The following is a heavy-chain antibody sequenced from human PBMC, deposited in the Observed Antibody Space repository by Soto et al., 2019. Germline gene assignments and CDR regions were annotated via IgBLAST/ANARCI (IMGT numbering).Heavy chain of an antibody. Sequence: QLQLQESGPGLVKPSETLSLTCTVSGGSISSSSHHWAWIRQPPGKGLEWIGSIYYSGNTYHNPSLKSRVTISVDTSKNQFSLKLSSVTAADTSVYYCAREENGQSHHWGHGTLVTVSS. CDR1: GGSISSSSHH. CDR2: IYYSGNT. V-gene: IGHV4-39*02. D-gene: IGHD2-8*01. CDR3: AREENGQSHH. J-gene: IGHJ5*02.